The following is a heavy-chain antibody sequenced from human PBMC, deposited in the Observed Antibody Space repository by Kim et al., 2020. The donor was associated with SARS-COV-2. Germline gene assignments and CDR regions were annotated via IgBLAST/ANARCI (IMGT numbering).Heavy chain of an antibody. CDR3: ARDRGYGDYRGEFDS. CDR1: GFTFSSYA. J-gene: IGHJ4*02. Sequence: GGSLRLSCAASGFTFSSYAMHWVRQAPGGGLEWGAFISYDGVNKYYPDSLKGRFTISRDNSKHTLFLQRNSLGTEETAVYYCARDRGYGDYRGEFDSWGQGTLVTVSS. CDR2: ISYDGVNK. V-gene: IGHV3-30*04. D-gene: IGHD4-17*01.